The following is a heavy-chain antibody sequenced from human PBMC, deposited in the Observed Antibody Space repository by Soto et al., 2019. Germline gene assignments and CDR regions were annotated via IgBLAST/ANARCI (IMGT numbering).Heavy chain of an antibody. J-gene: IGHJ6*03. V-gene: IGHV3-30*18. CDR3: AKDGVKTADFWSGYFYYYYYMDV. CDR2: ISYDGSNK. Sequence: SLRLSCAASGFTFSSYCMHWVRQAPGKGLEWVAVISYDGSNKYYADSVKGRFTISRDNSKNTLYLQMNSLRAEDTAVYYCAKDGVKTADFWSGYFYYYYYMDVWGKGTTVTVSS. CDR1: GFTFSSYC. D-gene: IGHD3-3*01.